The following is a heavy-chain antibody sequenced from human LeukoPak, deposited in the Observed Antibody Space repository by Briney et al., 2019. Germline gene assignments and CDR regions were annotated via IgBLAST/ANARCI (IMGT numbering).Heavy chain of an antibody. Sequence: GGSLRLSCAASGFTFSSMNWVRQAPGKGLEWVSYISDGGKTKYYADSVKGRFTISRDNAKNSLYLQMNSLRAEDTAVYYCARDYSGWSLDPWGQGTLVTVSS. CDR3: ARDYSGWSLDP. CDR1: GFTFSS. D-gene: IGHD5-12*01. V-gene: IGHV3-48*03. CDR2: ISDGGKTK. J-gene: IGHJ5*02.